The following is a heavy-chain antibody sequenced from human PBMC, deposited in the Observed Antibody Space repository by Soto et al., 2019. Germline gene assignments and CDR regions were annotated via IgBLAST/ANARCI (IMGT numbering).Heavy chain of an antibody. CDR1: GFTFSSYG. J-gene: IGHJ4*02. D-gene: IGHD1-1*01. Sequence: QVQLVEAGGGVGQPWRSLRLSCAASGFTFSSYGMHWVRQAPGKGVEWGVVLWYDGSNRYYADSVKGRFNIYRNNSKNTLYQQMNSLRAEDTAVNYCARELVGSTGTTRNVVYFDYWGQGTLVTVSS. V-gene: IGHV3-33*01. CDR3: ARELVGSTGTTRNVVYFDY. CDR2: LWYDGSNR.